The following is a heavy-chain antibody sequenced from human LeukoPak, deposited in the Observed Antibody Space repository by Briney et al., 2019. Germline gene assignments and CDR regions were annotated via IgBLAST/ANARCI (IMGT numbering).Heavy chain of an antibody. J-gene: IGHJ4*02. CDR2: INPDGSGT. V-gene: IGHV3-74*01. D-gene: IGHD6-13*01. Sequence: GGSPRLSCAASGFIFSREWMHWVRQAPGKGLVWVSRINPDGSGTSYADSVRGRFTVSRDNAKNTLYLQMNSLRAEDAAVYYCARLFSSNYFDYWGQGTLVTVSS. CDR1: GFIFSREW. CDR3: ARLFSSNYFDY.